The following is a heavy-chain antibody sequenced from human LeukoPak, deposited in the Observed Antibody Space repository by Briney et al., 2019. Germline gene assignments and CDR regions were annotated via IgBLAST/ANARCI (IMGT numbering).Heavy chain of an antibody. CDR3: ARGGVGYYDSSGIDAFDI. CDR1: GCTFTSYD. CDR2: INPNSGNT. V-gene: IGHV1-8*01. J-gene: IGHJ3*02. D-gene: IGHD3-22*01. Sequence: EASVKVSCKASGCTFTSYDINWVRQATGQGLEWMGWINPNSGNTGYAQKFQGRVTMTRNTSISTAYMELSSLRSEDTAVYYCARGGVGYYDSSGIDAFDIWGQGTMVTVSS.